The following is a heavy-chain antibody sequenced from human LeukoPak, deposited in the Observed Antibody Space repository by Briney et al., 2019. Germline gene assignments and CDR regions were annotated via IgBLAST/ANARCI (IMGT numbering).Heavy chain of an antibody. CDR2: ISGLSSYT. CDR1: GFTFSDYD. J-gene: IGHJ4*02. V-gene: IGHV3-21*01. CDR3: GRAFPPLRTSSAGDL. Sequence: GGSLRLSCSASGFTFSDYDMNWVRQAPGKGLEWVSSISGLSSYTYYGESVKGRFSISRDNAKNSLYPQMNSLGAEDTATYYCGRAFPPLRTSSAGDLWGQGIVDTLSS. D-gene: IGHD7-27*01.